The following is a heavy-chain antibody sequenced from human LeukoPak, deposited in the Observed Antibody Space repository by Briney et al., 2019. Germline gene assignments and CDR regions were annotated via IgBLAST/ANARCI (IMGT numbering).Heavy chain of an antibody. D-gene: IGHD3-22*01. CDR1: GFTFSSYG. J-gene: IGHJ4*02. CDR2: IRYDGSNK. V-gene: IGHV3-30*02. Sequence: QPGGSLRLSCAASGFTFSSYGMHWVRQAPGKGLEWMTFIRYDGSNKYYADSVKGRFTISRDNSKNTVYLQMNSLRAEDTAVYYCAKGYYYDSSGYFDYWGQGTLVTGSS. CDR3: AKGYYYDSSGYFDY.